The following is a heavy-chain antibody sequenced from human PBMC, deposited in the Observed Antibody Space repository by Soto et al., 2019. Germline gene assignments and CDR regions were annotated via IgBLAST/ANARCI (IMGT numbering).Heavy chain of an antibody. CDR2: ISGSGGST. CDR3: ATLPRSSWYSNWFDP. D-gene: IGHD6-13*01. V-gene: IGHV3-23*01. J-gene: IGHJ5*02. CDR1: GFTFSSYA. Sequence: GGSLRLSCAASGFTFSSYAMSWVRQAPGKGLEWVSAISGSGGSTYYADSVKGRFTISRDNSKNTLYLQMNSLRAEDTAVYYCATLPRSSWYSNWFDPWGQGTLVTVSS.